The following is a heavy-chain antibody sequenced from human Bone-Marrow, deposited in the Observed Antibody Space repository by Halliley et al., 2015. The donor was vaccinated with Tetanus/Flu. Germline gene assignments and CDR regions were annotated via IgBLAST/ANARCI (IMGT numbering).Heavy chain of an antibody. Sequence: SLRLSCTASGFTFRDYAMHWVRQAPGKGLEWVSGISGGGAGTHYTDSVKGRFTISRDRTKNTLYLQMNGLRAEDTAVYYCAKDLSPTPYYYDSGDGFDYWGQGTLVTVST. CDR1: GFTFRDYA. D-gene: IGHD3-22*01. CDR2: ISGGGAGT. J-gene: IGHJ4*02. CDR3: AKDLSPTPYYYDSGDGFDY. V-gene: IGHV3-23*01.